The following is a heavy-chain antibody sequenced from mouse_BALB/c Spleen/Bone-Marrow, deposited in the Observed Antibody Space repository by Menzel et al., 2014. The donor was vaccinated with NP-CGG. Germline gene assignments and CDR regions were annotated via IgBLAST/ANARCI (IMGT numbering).Heavy chain of an antibody. J-gene: IGHJ2*01. CDR1: GFTFTDYY. V-gene: IGHV7-3*02. Sequence: EVQVVESGGGLVQPGGSLRLSCAASGFTFTDYYMNWVRRPPGKALEWLGFIRNKANGYTTEYSASVKSRFTISRDNSQNILYLQMNTLRVDDSATYYCARDKGRVFFDYWGQGTTLTVSS. CDR2: IRNKANGYTT. CDR3: ARDKGRVFFDY.